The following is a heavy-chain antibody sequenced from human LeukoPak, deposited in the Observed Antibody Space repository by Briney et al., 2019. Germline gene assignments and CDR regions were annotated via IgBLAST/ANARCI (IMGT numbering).Heavy chain of an antibody. CDR3: AKIPRYYYDSSGYYPPYYYYYMDV. Sequence: GGSLRLSCAASGFTFSSYAMSWVRQAPGKGLEWVSAISGSGGSTYYADSVKGRFTISRDNSKNTLYLQMNSLRAEDTAVYYCAKIPRYYYDSSGYYPPYYYYYMDVWGKGTTVTVSS. CDR1: GFTFSSYA. D-gene: IGHD3-22*01. V-gene: IGHV3-23*01. J-gene: IGHJ6*03. CDR2: ISGSGGST.